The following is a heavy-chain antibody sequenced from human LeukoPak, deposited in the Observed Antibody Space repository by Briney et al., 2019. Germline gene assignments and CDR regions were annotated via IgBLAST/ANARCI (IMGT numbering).Heavy chain of an antibody. V-gene: IGHV3-23*01. Sequence: GGSLRLSCAASGFTFSSYAMHWVRQPPGKGLEWVSSIFPSGGEIHYADSVRGRFTISRDNSKSTLSLQMNSLRAEDTAIYYCATYRQVLLPFESWGQGTLVTVSS. CDR1: GFTFSSYA. J-gene: IGHJ4*02. CDR3: ATYRQVLLPFES. CDR2: IFPSGGEI. D-gene: IGHD2-8*02.